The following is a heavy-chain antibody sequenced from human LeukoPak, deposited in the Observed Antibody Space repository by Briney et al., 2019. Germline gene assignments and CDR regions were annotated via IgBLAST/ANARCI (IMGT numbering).Heavy chain of an antibody. CDR3: ARQHRGYSSSWYSSIYYYYYYMDV. CDR2: INHSGST. D-gene: IGHD6-13*01. V-gene: IGHV4-34*01. Sequence: SETLSLTCAVYGGSFSGYYWSWIRQPPGKGLEWIGEINHSGSTNYNPSLKSRVTISVDTSKNQFSLKLSSVTAADTAVYYCARQHRGYSSSWYSSIYYYYYYMDVWGKGTTVTISS. J-gene: IGHJ6*03. CDR1: GGSFSGYY.